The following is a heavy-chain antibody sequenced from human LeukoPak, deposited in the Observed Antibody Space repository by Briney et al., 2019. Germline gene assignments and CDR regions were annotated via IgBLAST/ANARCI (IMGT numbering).Heavy chain of an antibody. V-gene: IGHV3-74*01. J-gene: IGHJ3*01. Sequence: QPGGSLRLSCAASGFTFSNYWMHWVRRVPEKGLVWVSRITPDGSDTSYADSVKGRFTVSRDNAKSTLYLQINSLRAEDTALYYCTRDSGHTPAADRPAFDLWGQGTMVTVSS. CDR2: ITPDGSDT. CDR3: TRDSGHTPAADRPAFDL. CDR1: GFTFSNYW. D-gene: IGHD2-15*01.